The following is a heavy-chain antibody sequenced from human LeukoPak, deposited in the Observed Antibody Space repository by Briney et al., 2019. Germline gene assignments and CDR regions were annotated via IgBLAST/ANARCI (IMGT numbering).Heavy chain of an antibody. J-gene: IGHJ5*02. CDR2: IYPGDSDT. V-gene: IGHV5-51*01. CDR3: ARHGWLVRDGYNGGDNWFDP. D-gene: IGHD5-24*01. CDR1: GYSFTSYW. Sequence: GESLKISCKGSGYSFTSYWIGWVCQMPGKGLEWMGIIYPGDSDTRYSPSFQGQVTISADKSISTAYLQWSSLKASDTAMYYCARHGWLVRDGYNGGDNWFDPWGQGTLVTVSS.